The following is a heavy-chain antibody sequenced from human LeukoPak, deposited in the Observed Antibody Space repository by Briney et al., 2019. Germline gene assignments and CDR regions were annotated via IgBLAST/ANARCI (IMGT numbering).Heavy chain of an antibody. CDR2: INHSGST. CDR3: AREKGCSSTSCYWLLQRGSLGWFDP. V-gene: IGHV4-34*01. J-gene: IGHJ5*02. D-gene: IGHD2-2*01. CDR1: GGSFSGYY. Sequence: SETLSLTCAVYGGSFSGYYWSWIRQPPGKGLEWIGEINHSGSTNYNPSLKSRVTISVDTSKNQFSLKLSSVTAADTAVYYCAREKGCSSTSCYWLLQRGSLGWFDPWGQGTLVTVSS.